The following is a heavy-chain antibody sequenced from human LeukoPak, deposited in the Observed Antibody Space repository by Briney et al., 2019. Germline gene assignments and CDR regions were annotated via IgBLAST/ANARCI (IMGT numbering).Heavy chain of an antibody. CDR3: ARGSGWYPH. J-gene: IGHJ1*01. V-gene: IGHV4-59*02. CDR1: GGPVVGNY. CDR2: ISYSGDT. Sequence: KSSETLSLTCRVPGGPVVGNYWSWVRQPPGKGLEWIGYISYSGDTKYNPSLKSRLSMSVDTSKNQCSLMLSSVTASDTAVYYCARGSGWYPHWGQGTLVTVSS. D-gene: IGHD6-19*01.